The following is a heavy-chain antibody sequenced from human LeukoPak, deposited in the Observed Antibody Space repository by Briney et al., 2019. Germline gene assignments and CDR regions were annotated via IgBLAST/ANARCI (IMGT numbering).Heavy chain of an antibody. D-gene: IGHD3-3*01. CDR1: GGSISSSSYY. CDR2: IYYTGSI. V-gene: IGHV4-39*01. Sequence: SETLSLTCTVSGGSISSSSYYWDWIRQPPGKGLEWIASIYYTGSIYYNPSLKSRVTISVDTSKNQFSLNVNSVTAADTAVYYCARHRRADFRPGGPIGYWGQGTLVTVSS. J-gene: IGHJ4*02. CDR3: ARHRRADFRPGGPIGY.